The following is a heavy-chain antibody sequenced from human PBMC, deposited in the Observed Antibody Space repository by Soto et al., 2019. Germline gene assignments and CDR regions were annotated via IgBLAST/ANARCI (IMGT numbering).Heavy chain of an antibody. D-gene: IGHD2-2*01. CDR3: ARDGERCSSTSCYAGTYYGMDV. V-gene: IGHV1-69*13. J-gene: IGHJ6*02. Sequence: ASVKVSCKASGGTFSSYAISWVRQAPGQGLEWMGGIIPIFGTANYAQKFQGRVTITADESTSTAYMELSSLRSEDTAVYYCARDGERCSSTSCYAGTYYGMDVWGQGTTVTVSS. CDR1: GGTFSSYA. CDR2: IIPIFGTA.